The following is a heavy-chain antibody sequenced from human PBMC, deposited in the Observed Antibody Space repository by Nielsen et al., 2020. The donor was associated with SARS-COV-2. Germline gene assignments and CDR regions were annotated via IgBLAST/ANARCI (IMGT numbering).Heavy chain of an antibody. CDR1: GFTFSNYD. Sequence: GESLKISCAASGFTFSNYDMHWVRQAPGKGLEWVAVISYDGSNKYYADSVKGRFTVSRDNSKNTLYLQMNSLRAEDTAVYYCAKDVNYDSSGYYDPYFDYWGQGTLVTVSS. CDR3: AKDVNYDSSGYYDPYFDY. D-gene: IGHD3-22*01. CDR2: ISYDGSNK. J-gene: IGHJ4*02. V-gene: IGHV3-30*18.